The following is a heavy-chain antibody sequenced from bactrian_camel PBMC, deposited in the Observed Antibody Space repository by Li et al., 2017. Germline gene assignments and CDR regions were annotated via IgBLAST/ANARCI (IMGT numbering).Heavy chain of an antibody. CDR3: AAKSGRVCDTRALFRY. Sequence: HVQLVESGGGSVQTGGSLRLSCVVSGHSRGSNCVGWYRLPPGRAPAEREGIAAIRRSGGETWYAGSVKGRFTASKDNAKNTLYLQMNSLKPEDTAMYYCAAKSGRVCDTRALFRYWGQGTQVTVS. CDR1: GHSRGSNC. CDR2: IRRSGGET. V-gene: IGHV3S55*01. J-gene: IGHJ6*01. D-gene: IGHD2*01.